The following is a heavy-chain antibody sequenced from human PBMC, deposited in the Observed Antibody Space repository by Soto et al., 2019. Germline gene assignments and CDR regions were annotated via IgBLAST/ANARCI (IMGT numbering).Heavy chain of an antibody. J-gene: IGHJ4*02. V-gene: IGHV3-30-3*01. Sequence: GGSLRLSCAASGFTFSSYAMHWVRQAPGKGLEWVAVISYDGSNKYHADSVKGRFTISRDNSKNTLYLQMNSLRAEDTAVYYCARTLITGTTTVFDYWGQGTLVTVSS. CDR2: ISYDGSNK. D-gene: IGHD1-7*01. CDR1: GFTFSSYA. CDR3: ARTLITGTTTVFDY.